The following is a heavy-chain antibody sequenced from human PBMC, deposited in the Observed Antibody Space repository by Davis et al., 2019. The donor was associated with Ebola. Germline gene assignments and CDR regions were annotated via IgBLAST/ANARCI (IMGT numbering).Heavy chain of an antibody. Sequence: SVKVSCKASGGTFSSYAISWVRQAPGQGLEWMGRIIPILGIANYAQKFQGRVTITADKSTSTAYMELSSLRSEDTAVYYCARVLYPGWGMDVWGQGTTVTVSS. CDR2: IIPILGIA. J-gene: IGHJ6*02. V-gene: IGHV1-69*04. CDR3: ARVLYPGWGMDV. D-gene: IGHD3-16*01. CDR1: GGTFSSYA.